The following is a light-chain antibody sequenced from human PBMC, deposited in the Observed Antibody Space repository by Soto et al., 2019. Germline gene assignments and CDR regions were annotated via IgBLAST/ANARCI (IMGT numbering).Light chain of an antibody. V-gene: IGKV3-20*01. CDR1: QNVRSDY. CDR3: QQYGNSPLT. CDR2: GVS. Sequence: EIVLTQSPATRSLSPGDRATLSCRASQNVRSDYFAWYQQKPGQAPRVIIFGVSTRASATPDRFRGSGSGTYFTLTISRLEPDDFALYYCQQYGNSPLTFGGGTKVDIK. J-gene: IGKJ4*01.